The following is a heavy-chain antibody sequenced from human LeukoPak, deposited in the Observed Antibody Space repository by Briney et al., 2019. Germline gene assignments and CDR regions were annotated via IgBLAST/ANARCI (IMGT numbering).Heavy chain of an antibody. CDR3: ARGLTMVFDY. V-gene: IGHV4-59*01. J-gene: IGHJ4*02. D-gene: IGHD3-10*01. CDR1: GGSISSYY. Sequence: PSETLSLTCTVSGGSISSYYWSWIRQPPGKGLECIGYIYYSGTTNYNPSLKSRVTISVDTSKNQFSLKLRSVTAADTAVYYCARGLTMVFDYWGQGTLVTVSS. CDR2: IYYSGTT.